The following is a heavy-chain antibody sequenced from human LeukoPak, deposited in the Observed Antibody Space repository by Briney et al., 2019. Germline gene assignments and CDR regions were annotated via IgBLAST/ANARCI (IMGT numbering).Heavy chain of an antibody. J-gene: IGHJ4*02. V-gene: IGHV3-66*01. D-gene: IGHD6-13*01. CDR2: IYSGGST. Sequence: HPGGSLRLSCAASGFTVSSNYMSWVRQAPGKGLEWVSVIYSGGSTYYADSVKGRFTISRDNSKNTLYLQMNSLRAEDTAVYYCARMGSSWYGCVDYWGQGTLVTVSS. CDR1: GFTVSSNY. CDR3: ARMGSSWYGCVDY.